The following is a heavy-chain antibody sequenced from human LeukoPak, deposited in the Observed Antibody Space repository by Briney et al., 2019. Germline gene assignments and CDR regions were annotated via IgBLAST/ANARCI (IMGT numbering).Heavy chain of an antibody. J-gene: IGHJ4*02. CDR1: GYTLTELS. CDR3: ATGYCSSTSCYQWFDY. V-gene: IGHV1-24*01. CDR2: FDPEDGET. Sequence: VASVKVSCKVSGYTLTELSMHWVRQAPGKGLEWMGGFDPEDGETIYAQKFRGRVTMTEDTSTDTAYMELSSLRSEDTAVYYCATGYCSSTSCYQWFDYWGQGTLVTVSS. D-gene: IGHD2-2*01.